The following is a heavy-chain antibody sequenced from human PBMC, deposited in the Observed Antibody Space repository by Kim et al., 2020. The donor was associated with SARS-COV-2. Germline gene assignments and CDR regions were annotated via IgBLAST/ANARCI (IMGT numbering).Heavy chain of an antibody. D-gene: IGHD3-10*02. CDR2: ISYDGSNK. V-gene: IGHV3-33*05. CDR1: GFTFSSYG. J-gene: IGHJ3*02. Sequence: GGSLRLSCAASGFTFSSYGMHWVRQAPGKGLEWVAVISYDGSNKYYADSVKGRFTISRDNSKNTLYLQMNSLRAEDTAVYYCARPKGRREYVDAFDIWGQGTMVTVSS. CDR3: ARPKGRREYVDAFDI.